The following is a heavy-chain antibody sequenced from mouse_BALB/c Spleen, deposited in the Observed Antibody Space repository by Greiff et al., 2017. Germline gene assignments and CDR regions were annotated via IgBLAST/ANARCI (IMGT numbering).Heavy chain of an antibody. D-gene: IGHD1-1*02. CDR2: VNPYNGGT. J-gene: IGHJ1*01. CDR1: GYTFTDYY. CDR3: ARGWTRGYFDV. V-gene: IGHV1-19*01. Sequence: VQLQQSGPELVKPGASVKMSCKASGYTFTDYYMDWVKQSHGESFEWIGRVNPYNGGTSYNQKFKGKATLTVNKSSSTAYMELNSLTSEDSAVYYCARGWTRGYFDVWGAGTTVTVSS.